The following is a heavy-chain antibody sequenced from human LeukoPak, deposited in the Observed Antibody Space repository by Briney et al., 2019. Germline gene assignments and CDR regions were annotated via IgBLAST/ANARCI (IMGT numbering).Heavy chain of an antibody. J-gene: IGHJ4*02. Sequence: ASVKVSCKASGYTFTGYYMHWVRQAPGQGLEWMGWINPNSGGTNYAQKFQGRVTMTRDTSISTAYMELSRLRSDDTAVYYCAREVDIVATLNYWGQGTLVTVSS. D-gene: IGHD5-12*01. V-gene: IGHV1-2*02. CDR2: INPNSGGT. CDR3: AREVDIVATLNY. CDR1: GYTFTGYY.